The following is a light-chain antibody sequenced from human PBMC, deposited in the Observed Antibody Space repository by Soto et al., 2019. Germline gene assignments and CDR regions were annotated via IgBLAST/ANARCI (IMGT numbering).Light chain of an antibody. J-gene: IGKJ5*01. V-gene: IGKV1-39*01. CDR3: QQGYTSAIT. CDR2: AGS. CDR1: QTISRY. Sequence: DIQMTQSPSSLSASVGDRVTITCRASQTISRYLNWYRQKAGKAPELLIYAGSILQSGVPSRFSGSGSGTDFTLTVNSLQPEDFATYYCQQGYTSAITFGQGTRLEI.